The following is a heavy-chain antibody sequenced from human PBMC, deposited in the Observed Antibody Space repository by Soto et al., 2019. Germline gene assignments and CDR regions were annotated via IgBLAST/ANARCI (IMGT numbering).Heavy chain of an antibody. J-gene: IGHJ6*02. D-gene: IGHD1-26*01. V-gene: IGHV3-23*01. Sequence: PGGSLRLSCAASGFTFSSYAMSWVRQAPGKGLEWVSAISGSGGSTYYADSVKGRFTISRDNSKNTLYLQMNSLRAEDTAVYYCAKGLGRGSGSYPRLDYYYGMDVWGQGTTVTVSS. CDR1: GFTFSSYA. CDR2: ISGSGGST. CDR3: AKGLGRGSGSYPRLDYYYGMDV.